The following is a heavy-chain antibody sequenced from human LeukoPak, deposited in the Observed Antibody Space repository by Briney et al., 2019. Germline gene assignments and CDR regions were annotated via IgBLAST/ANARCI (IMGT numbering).Heavy chain of an antibody. CDR1: GGSVSSGSYY. D-gene: IGHD3-3*01. J-gene: IGHJ4*02. V-gene: IGHV4-61*01. CDR3: ARDGFFSLDY. Sequence: PSETLSLTCTVSGGSVSSGSYYWSWIRQPPGKGLEWIGYIYYSGSTNYNPSLKSRVTISVDTSKNQFSLKLSSVTAADTAVYYCARDGFFSLDYWGQGTLVTVSS. CDR2: IYYSGST.